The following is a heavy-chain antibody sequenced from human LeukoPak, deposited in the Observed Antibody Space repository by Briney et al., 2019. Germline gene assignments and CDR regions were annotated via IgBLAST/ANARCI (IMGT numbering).Heavy chain of an antibody. D-gene: IGHD2-21*01. J-gene: IGHJ6*02. CDR1: GFTVSSNY. Sequence: GGSLRLSCAASGFTVSSNYMSWVRQAPGKGLEWVSVIYSGGSTYYADSVKGRFTISRDNSKNTLYLQMNSLRAEDTAVYYCAILGDYYYYGMDVWGQGTTVTVSS. CDR3: AILGDYYYYGMDV. CDR2: IYSGGST. V-gene: IGHV3-66*02.